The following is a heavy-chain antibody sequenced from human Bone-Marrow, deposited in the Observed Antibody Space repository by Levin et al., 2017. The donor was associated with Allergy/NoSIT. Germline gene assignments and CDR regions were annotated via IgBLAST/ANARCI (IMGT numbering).Heavy chain of an antibody. CDR1: GFISSNYA. Sequence: SGGSLRLSCAASGFISSNYAMNWVRQAPGKGLEWVSQISGSGGNTHYADSVKGRFTFSRDNSKNTLYLQMNSLRAEDTAVYYCAGYDTSAYHSPFDYWGQGTLVTVSS. CDR2: ISGSGGNT. J-gene: IGHJ4*02. D-gene: IGHD3-22*01. V-gene: IGHV3-23*01. CDR3: AGYDTSAYHSPFDY.